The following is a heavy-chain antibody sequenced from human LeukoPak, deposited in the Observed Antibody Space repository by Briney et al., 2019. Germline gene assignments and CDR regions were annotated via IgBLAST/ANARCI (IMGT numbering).Heavy chain of an antibody. V-gene: IGHV4-34*01. CDR3: ARGRNYDFWSGYYLGPHDAFDI. J-gene: IGHJ3*02. D-gene: IGHD3-3*01. Sequence: SETLSLTCAVYGGSFSGYYWSWIRQPPGKGLEWIGEINHSGSTNYNPSLKSRVTISVDTSKNQFSLKLSSVTAADTAVYYCARGRNYDFWSGYYLGPHDAFDIWGQGTMVTVSS. CDR1: GGSFSGYY. CDR2: INHSGST.